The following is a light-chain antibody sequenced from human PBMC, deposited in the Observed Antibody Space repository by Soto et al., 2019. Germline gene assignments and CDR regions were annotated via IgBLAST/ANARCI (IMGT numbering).Light chain of an antibody. J-gene: IGLJ3*02. CDR2: RAS. CDR1: SSDVGGCNF. V-gene: IGLV2-14*01. CDR3: SSYTSSSTRV. Sequence: QSALTQPASVSGSPGQSITISCTGTSSDVGGCNFVSWYQQHPGKAPKPMIYRASNRPSGVSNRFSGSMSGNTASLTISGLQAEDEADYYCSSYTSSSTRVFGGGTKVTVL.